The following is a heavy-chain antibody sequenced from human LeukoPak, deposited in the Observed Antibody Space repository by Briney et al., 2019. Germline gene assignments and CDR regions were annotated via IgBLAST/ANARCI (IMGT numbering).Heavy chain of an antibody. J-gene: IGHJ4*02. D-gene: IGHD3-10*01. Sequence: PGGSLRLSCVVSGITLSNYGMSWVRQAPGKGLEWVSGISERGGSTNYADSVKGRFIISRDTSKNTVYLQMNSLRVEDTAVYFCAKRGIVIRAVIIFGFHKEAYYFDYWGQGILVTVSS. CDR3: AKRGIVIRAVIIFGFHKEAYYFDY. V-gene: IGHV3-23*01. CDR2: ISERGGST. CDR1: GITLSNYG.